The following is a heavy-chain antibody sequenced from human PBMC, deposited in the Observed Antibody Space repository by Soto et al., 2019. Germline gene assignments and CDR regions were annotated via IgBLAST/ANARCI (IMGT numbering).Heavy chain of an antibody. CDR1: GGSISSGGYY. J-gene: IGHJ5*02. CDR3: ARLIGTDDRRFDP. D-gene: IGHD3-16*01. V-gene: IGHV4-31*03. Sequence: SETLSLTCTVSGGSISSGGYYWSWIRQHPGKGLEWIGFIYYSGSTNYNPSLKSRVTISVDTSKNQFSLKLSSVTAADTAVYYCARLIGTDDRRFDPWGHGTLVTVSS. CDR2: IYYSGST.